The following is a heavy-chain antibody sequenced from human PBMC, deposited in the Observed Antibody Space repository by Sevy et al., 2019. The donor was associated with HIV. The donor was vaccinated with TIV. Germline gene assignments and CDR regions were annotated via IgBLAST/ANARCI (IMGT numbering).Heavy chain of an antibody. CDR1: GDSISNGDYY. Sequence: SETLSLTCVVSGDSISNGDYYWTWIRQPPGKGLEWIGHIYYSGTTNYNVSLKSRVTISVDTSKKQFSLKLTSVTAADTAVYYCARERGAMEDWGHCVDPWGQGTLVTVSS. D-gene: IGHD2-21*01. J-gene: IGHJ5*02. CDR3: ARERGAMEDWGHCVDP. V-gene: IGHV4-30-4*01. CDR2: IYYSGTT.